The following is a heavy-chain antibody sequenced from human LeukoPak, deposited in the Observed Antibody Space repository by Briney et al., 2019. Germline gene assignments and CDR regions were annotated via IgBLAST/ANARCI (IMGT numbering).Heavy chain of an antibody. J-gene: IGHJ4*02. CDR2: IYHSGST. CDR3: AREAGYYGSGFYYFDY. D-gene: IGHD3-10*01. Sequence: SETLSLTCAVSGYSISSGYYWGWIRQPPGKGGEWIGGIYHSGSTYYNPSLKSRVTISVDTAKNQFSLKLSSVTAADTAVYYCAREAGYYGSGFYYFDYWGQGTLVTVSS. V-gene: IGHV4-38-2*02. CDR1: GYSISSGYY.